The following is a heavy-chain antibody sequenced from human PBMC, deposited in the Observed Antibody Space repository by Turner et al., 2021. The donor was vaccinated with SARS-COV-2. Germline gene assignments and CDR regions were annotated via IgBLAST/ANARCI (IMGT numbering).Heavy chain of an antibody. V-gene: IGHV4-39*01. CDR3: AGEEVVFSASQTYYYYGMDV. CDR2: IYYSGST. D-gene: IGHD2-21*01. J-gene: IGHJ6*02. CDR1: GCYIQQSSYY. Sequence: QVPLQESGPRMVKPSETLFLHFPVPGCYIQQSSYYWGWIRPPPGKGLEWIGSIYYSGSTYYNPSLKSRVTISVDTSKNQFSLKLSSVTAADTAVYYCAGEEVVFSASQTYYYYGMDVWGQGTTVTVSS.